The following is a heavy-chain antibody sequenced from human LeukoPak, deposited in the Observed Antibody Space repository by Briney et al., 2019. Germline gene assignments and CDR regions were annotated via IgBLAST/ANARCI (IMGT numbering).Heavy chain of an antibody. CDR2: FDPEDGET. J-gene: IGHJ4*02. CDR1: GYTFANYY. D-gene: IGHD2-15*01. Sequence: ASVKVSCKASGYTFANYYIHWVRQAPGKGLEWMGGFDPEDGETIYAQKFQGRVTITADKSTSTAYMELSSLRSEDTAVYYCASGLGYCSGGSCYSGYFDYWGQGTLVTVSS. CDR3: ASGLGYCSGGSCYSGYFDY. V-gene: IGHV1-24*01.